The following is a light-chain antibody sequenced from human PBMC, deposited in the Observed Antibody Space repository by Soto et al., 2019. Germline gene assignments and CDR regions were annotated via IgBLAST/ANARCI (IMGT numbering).Light chain of an antibody. V-gene: IGKV3D-11*02. Sequence: EIVVTQSPVTLYFSPGERATLSCRAIQRVTSNYLAWSQQRPGQAPSILIHDATKRASGDPTRFSGSGSGTDFTLTISSQEPEDFADYYCQQRRKLHVTLGPGTTVDIK. CDR3: QQRRKLHVT. J-gene: IGKJ3*01. CDR1: QRVTSNY. CDR2: DAT.